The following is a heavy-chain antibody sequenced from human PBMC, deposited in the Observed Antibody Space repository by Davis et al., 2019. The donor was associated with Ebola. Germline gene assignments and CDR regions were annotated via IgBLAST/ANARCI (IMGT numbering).Heavy chain of an antibody. CDR2: ISSNGGST. CDR1: GFTFSSYA. CDR3: ARPMLGAISGHAGVDV. V-gene: IGHV3-64*01. D-gene: IGHD3-10*01. Sequence: GGSLRLSCAVSGFTFSSYAMHWVRQAPGKGLEYVSAISSNGGSTYYANSVKGRFTISRDNANNSLYLQMNSLRVEDTAVYYCARPMLGAISGHAGVDVWGQGTTVTVSS. J-gene: IGHJ6*02.